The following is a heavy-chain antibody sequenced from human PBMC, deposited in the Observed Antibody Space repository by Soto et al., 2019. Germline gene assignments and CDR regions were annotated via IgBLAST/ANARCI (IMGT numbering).Heavy chain of an antibody. D-gene: IGHD5-18*01. V-gene: IGHV4-34*01. J-gene: IGHJ4*02. CDR2: INHSGST. CDR1: GGSFSGYY. CDR3: ARVEVDTAMVFDY. Sequence: SETLSLTCAVYGGSFSGYYWSWIRQPPGKGLEWIGEINHSGSTNYNPSLKSRVTISVDTSKNQFSLKLSSVTAADTAVYYCARVEVDTAMVFDYWGQGTLVTVSS.